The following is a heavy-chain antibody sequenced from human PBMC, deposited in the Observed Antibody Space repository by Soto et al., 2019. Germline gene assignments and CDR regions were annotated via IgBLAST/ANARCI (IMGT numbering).Heavy chain of an antibody. CDR1: GGTFSSYT. Sequence: QVQLVQSGAEVKKPGSSVKDSCKASGGTFSSYTISWVRQAPGQGLEWMGRIIPILGIANYAQKFQGRVMITADKSTSTAYMELSSLRSEDTAVYYCARGTNPGYSDHWGQGTLVTVSS. CDR2: IIPILGIA. J-gene: IGHJ4*02. D-gene: IGHD6-13*01. CDR3: ARGTNPGYSDH. V-gene: IGHV1-69*02.